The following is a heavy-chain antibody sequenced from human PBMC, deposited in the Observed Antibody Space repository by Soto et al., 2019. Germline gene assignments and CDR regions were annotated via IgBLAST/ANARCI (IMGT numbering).Heavy chain of an antibody. V-gene: IGHV3-64D*06. CDR2: ISSNGGTT. D-gene: IGHD6-19*01. CDR1: GFTFSSYA. J-gene: IGHJ1*01. CDR3: VKDPGAVTGDEYFQH. Sequence: PGGSLRLSCSASGFTFSSYAMHWVRQAPGKGLEYASGISSNGGTTYYVDSLKGRFIISRDNSKNTLYLQMSSLKTEDTAVYYCVKDPGAVTGDEYFQHWGLGNRVTVSS.